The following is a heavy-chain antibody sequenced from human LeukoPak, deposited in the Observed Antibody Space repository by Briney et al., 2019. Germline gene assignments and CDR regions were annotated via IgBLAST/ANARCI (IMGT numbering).Heavy chain of an antibody. CDR2: ISGSGGST. Sequence: GGSLRLSCAAPGFSFSSNWMGWVRQAPGKGLEWVSGISGSGGSTYYADSVKGRFSIYRDYSNNTLYLQMNSLRAEDTAVYFCAKYSGSYYYPPTWDYWGQGTLVTVSS. CDR3: AKYSGSYYYPPTWDY. V-gene: IGHV3-23*01. CDR1: GFSFSSNW. J-gene: IGHJ4*02. D-gene: IGHD1-26*01.